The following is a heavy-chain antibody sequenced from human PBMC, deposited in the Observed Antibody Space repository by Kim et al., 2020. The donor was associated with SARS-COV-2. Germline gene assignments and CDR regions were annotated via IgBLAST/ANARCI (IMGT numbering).Heavy chain of an antibody. CDR2: IKQDGSEK. Sequence: GGSLRLSCAASGFTSNSYWMYWVRLAPGKGLEWVANIKQDGSEKYNVDSVKGRFTISRDNAKNSLYLQMNSLRAEDTAMYYCVRSRWMDVWGQGTTVTVSS. V-gene: IGHV3-7*03. CDR1: GFTSNSYW. J-gene: IGHJ6*02. CDR3: VRSRWMDV.